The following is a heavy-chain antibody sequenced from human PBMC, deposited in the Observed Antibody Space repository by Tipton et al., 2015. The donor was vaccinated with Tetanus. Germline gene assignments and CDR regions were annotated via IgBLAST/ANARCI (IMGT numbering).Heavy chain of an antibody. Sequence: LRLSCTVSGASISSSRYFWGWMRQPPGKGLEWIGHVSNGNPDYSPSLKSRVTLSVDTSKNQFYLELRSVTAADTAVYFCARGLPREPFYFDYWGQGKQVTVSS. V-gene: IGHV4-61*05. J-gene: IGHJ4*02. CDR3: ARGLPREPFYFDY. CDR1: GASISSSRYF. CDR2: VSNGNP. D-gene: IGHD1-26*01.